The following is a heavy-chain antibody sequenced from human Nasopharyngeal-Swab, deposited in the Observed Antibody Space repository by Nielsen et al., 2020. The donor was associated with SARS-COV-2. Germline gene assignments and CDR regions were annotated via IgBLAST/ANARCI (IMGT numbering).Heavy chain of an antibody. D-gene: IGHD2-21*02. V-gene: IGHV3-7*04. Sequence: GESLKISCAASGFPFRNHYITWVRQPPGKGLEWVANVRQDAREQFYADSVKGRFTISRDNAKNTVSLQMNSLRVEDTAVYYCARESVVTGMDDATDIWGQGTMVTVSS. CDR2: VRQDAREQ. J-gene: IGHJ3*02. CDR1: GFPFRNHY. CDR3: ARESVVTGMDDATDI.